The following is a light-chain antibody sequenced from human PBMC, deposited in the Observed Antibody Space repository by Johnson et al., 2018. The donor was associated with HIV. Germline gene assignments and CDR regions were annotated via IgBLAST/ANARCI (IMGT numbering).Light chain of an antibody. CDR2: ENN. CDR1: SSNIGNNY. CDR3: GTWDSSLSVSYV. Sequence: QSVLTQPPSVSAAPGQKVTISCSGSSSNIGNNYVSWYQQLPGRAPKLLIYENNKRPSGSPDRFSGSKSGTSATLDITGLQTGDEADYYCGTWDSSLSVSYVFGTGTKVTVL. V-gene: IGLV1-51*02. J-gene: IGLJ1*01.